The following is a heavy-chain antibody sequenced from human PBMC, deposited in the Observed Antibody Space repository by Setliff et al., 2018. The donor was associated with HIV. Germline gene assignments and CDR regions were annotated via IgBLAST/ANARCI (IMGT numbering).Heavy chain of an antibody. CDR3: ARGMDYYDTSGYYQYYLDY. V-gene: IGHV1-2*04. Sequence: ASVKVSCKASGYSFTDYYIHWVRQAPGQGLEWVGWINPKSDGTNYAQKFQGWITMTRDTSISTAHMELSRLRSDDTAVYYCARGMDYYDTSGYYQYYLDYWGQGTLVTVSS. CDR2: INPKSDGT. J-gene: IGHJ4*02. CDR1: GYSFTDYY. D-gene: IGHD3-22*01.